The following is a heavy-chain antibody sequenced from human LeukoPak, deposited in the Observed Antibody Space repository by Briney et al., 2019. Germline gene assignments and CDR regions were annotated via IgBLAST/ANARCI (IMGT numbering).Heavy chain of an antibody. Sequence: GGSLRLSCAASGFTFSSYGMHWVRQAPGKGLEWVAIISYDGSNKYYADSVKGRFTISRDNSKNTLYLQMNSLRAEDTPVYYCATAYSSSSGYYYYGMDVWGQGTTVTVSS. J-gene: IGHJ6*02. D-gene: IGHD6-6*01. V-gene: IGHV3-30*03. CDR1: GFTFSSYG. CDR3: ATAYSSSSGYYYYGMDV. CDR2: ISYDGSNK.